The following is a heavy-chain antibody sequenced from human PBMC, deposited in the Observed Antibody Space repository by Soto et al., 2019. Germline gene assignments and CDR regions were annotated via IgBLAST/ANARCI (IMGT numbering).Heavy chain of an antibody. CDR2: ISPGSRYP. D-gene: IGHD2-15*01. J-gene: IGHJ5*02. V-gene: IGHV3-11*06. CDR1: GFTFSDYY. Sequence: QVQLVESGGGWVTPGGSLRLSCASSGFTFSDYYMSWIRQAPGKGLEWLSYISPGSRYPAYADSVKGRFTISRDNARRSLSLQMNSLTVDDTAIYYCVRGGGGGLFDPWGQGSMVTVSS. CDR3: VRGGGGGLFDP.